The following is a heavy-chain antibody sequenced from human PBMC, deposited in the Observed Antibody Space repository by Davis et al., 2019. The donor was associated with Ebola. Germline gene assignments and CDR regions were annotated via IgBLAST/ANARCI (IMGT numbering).Heavy chain of an antibody. J-gene: IGHJ3*01. Sequence: GGSLRLSCAASGFVFSSYVMSWVSTLGLSADTYYADSVKGRFTISRDNSKNTLHLQMNSLRVEDTAIYYCAKDTSNVWFDVWGQGTMVTVSS. D-gene: IGHD6-19*01. CDR3: AKDTSNVWFDV. CDR1: GFVFSSYV. CDR2: LGLSADT. V-gene: IGHV3-23*01.